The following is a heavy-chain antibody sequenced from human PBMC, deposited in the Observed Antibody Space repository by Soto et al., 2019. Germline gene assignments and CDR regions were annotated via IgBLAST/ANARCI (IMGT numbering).Heavy chain of an antibody. CDR2: IDSSGEK. V-gene: IGHV2-26*01. D-gene: IGHD6-19*01. CDR1: GLSITDSEMG. CDR3: ARRHLAVAVSPWFDP. Sequence: QVTLKESGPVLVKPTETLTLRCTVSGLSITDSEMGVSWIRQPPGKLLEWLAHIDSSGEKSYRTFLKSRLAISKDTSKSQIVLTMTNMDPADTATYYCARRHLAVAVSPWFDPWGQGIPVTVSS. J-gene: IGHJ5*02.